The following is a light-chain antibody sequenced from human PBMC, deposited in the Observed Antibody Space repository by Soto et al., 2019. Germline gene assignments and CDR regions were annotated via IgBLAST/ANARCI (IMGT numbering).Light chain of an antibody. CDR3: CSYSGSSTFPYV. CDR2: EVS. V-gene: IGLV2-23*02. Sequence: QSALTQPASVSGSPGQSITISCTGTSSDVGSYNLVSWYQQHTGKAPKLMIYEVSKRPSGVSNRFSGSKSGNTVSLTISGLQAEDEAYYYCCSYSGSSTFPYVFGPGTKLTVL. J-gene: IGLJ1*01. CDR1: SSDVGSYNL.